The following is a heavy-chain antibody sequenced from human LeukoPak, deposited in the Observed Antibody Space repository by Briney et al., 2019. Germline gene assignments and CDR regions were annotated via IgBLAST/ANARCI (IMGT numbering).Heavy chain of an antibody. CDR3: ARAGGEQWLVHSWFDP. Sequence: PSETLSLTCTVSGGSISSYYWSWIRQPAGKGLEWIGRIYTSGSTNYNPSLKSRVTMSVDTSKNQFSLKLSSVTAADTAVYYCARAGGEQWLVHSWFDPWGQGTLVTVSS. CDR2: IYTSGST. CDR1: GGSISSYY. D-gene: IGHD6-19*01. V-gene: IGHV4-4*07. J-gene: IGHJ5*02.